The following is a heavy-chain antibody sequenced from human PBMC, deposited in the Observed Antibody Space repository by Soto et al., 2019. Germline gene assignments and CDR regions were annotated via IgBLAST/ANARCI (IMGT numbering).Heavy chain of an antibody. CDR2: IFYSGSA. V-gene: IGHV4-39*01. J-gene: IGHJ5*01. D-gene: IGHD3-3*01. CDR3: AGRTSLISVEIFSGGLSGYNWVDP. CDR1: GGSISNPIYY. Sequence: PSETLSLTCSVSGGSISNPIYYWAWIRQPPGKGLEWIGSIFYSGSAYYNPSLKSRVTMSVDTSQNQFSLKLSSVTAADTAVYYFAGRTSLISVEIFSGGLSGYNWVDPWGRGTLVTVSS.